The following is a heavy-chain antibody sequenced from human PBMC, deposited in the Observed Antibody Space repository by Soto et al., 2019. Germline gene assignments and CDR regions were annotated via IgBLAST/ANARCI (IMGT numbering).Heavy chain of an antibody. CDR1: GFTVSSNY. CDR2: IYSGGST. Sequence: PGGSLRLSCAASGFTVSSNYMSWVRQAPGKGLEWVSVIYSGGSTYYADSVKGRFTISRHNSKNTLYLQMNSLRAEDTAVYYCARDPQYSSSWYNWFDPWGQGTLVTVS. V-gene: IGHV3-53*01. J-gene: IGHJ5*02. D-gene: IGHD6-13*01. CDR3: ARDPQYSSSWYNWFDP.